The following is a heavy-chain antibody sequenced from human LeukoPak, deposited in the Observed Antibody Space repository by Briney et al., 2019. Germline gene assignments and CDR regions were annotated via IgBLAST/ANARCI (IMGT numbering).Heavy chain of an antibody. CDR3: ARPLCTGCYTDAFDI. Sequence: GESLKISCKGSGYSFTSYWIAWVRRVPGKGLEWMGIIYPGDSDTRYRPSFQGQVTISADKSISTAYLQWSGLEASDTAMYYCARPLCTGCYTDAFDIWGQGTMVTVSS. J-gene: IGHJ3*02. CDR1: GYSFTSYW. V-gene: IGHV5-51*01. D-gene: IGHD2-2*02. CDR2: IYPGDSDT.